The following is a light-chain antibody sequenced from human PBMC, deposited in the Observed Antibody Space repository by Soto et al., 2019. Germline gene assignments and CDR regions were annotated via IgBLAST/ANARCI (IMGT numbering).Light chain of an antibody. CDR3: QQYAASPRT. CDR1: QSVRSNY. V-gene: IGKV3-20*01. J-gene: IGKJ1*01. Sequence: IVLTQSPGTLSLSPRERATLSCRASQSVRSNYLAWYQHKPGQAPRLLIYGASSRAPGIPDRFSGSGSGTDFTLTISRLEPEDFAVYYCQQYAASPRTFGQGTQVEVK. CDR2: GAS.